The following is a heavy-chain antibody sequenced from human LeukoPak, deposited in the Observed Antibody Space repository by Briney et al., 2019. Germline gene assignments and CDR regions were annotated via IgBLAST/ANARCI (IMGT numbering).Heavy chain of an antibody. CDR1: GGSITGYY. Sequence: PSETLSLTCTVSGGSITGYYWTWIRQPAGKGLEWIGRVSDTGRAYYNPSLERRVTISLDTSNNRFSLKVTSVTTADTAVYYCARMGRVFMIRGHEDVWGRGTTVTVSS. J-gene: IGHJ6*04. D-gene: IGHD3-10*01. V-gene: IGHV4-4*07. CDR3: ARMGRVFMIRGHEDV. CDR2: VSDTGRA.